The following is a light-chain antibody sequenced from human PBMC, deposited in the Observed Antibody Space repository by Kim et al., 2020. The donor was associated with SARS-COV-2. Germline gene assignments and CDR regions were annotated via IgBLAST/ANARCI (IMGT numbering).Light chain of an antibody. CDR3: QSYDNTNQV. J-gene: IGLJ3*02. CDR2: EDT. V-gene: IGLV6-57*04. Sequence: NFMLTQPHSVSESPGKTVTISCTRRSGNIASNYMQWYQQRPGSAPTIVIYEDTQRPSGVPDRFSGSIDSSSNSASLTISGLKTEDEADYYCQSYDNTNQVFGGGTQLTVL. CDR1: SGNIASNY.